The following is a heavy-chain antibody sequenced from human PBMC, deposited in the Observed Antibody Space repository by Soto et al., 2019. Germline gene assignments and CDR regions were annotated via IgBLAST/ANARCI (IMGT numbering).Heavy chain of an antibody. V-gene: IGHV1-2*02. J-gene: IGHJ3*02. CDR3: ARGGGVAVAGSAAFDM. CDR2: INPATGAA. D-gene: IGHD6-19*01. Sequence: QLHLVQSGAVVKKPGASVTVFCSASGYPVTAYYMHWVRQAPGRGLEWMGGINPATGAAKYTQTFQGRVTMTRDTSTSTVFMELSGLTSEDTAVFYCARGGGVAVAGSAAFDMWGQGTLVTVSS. CDR1: GYPVTAYY.